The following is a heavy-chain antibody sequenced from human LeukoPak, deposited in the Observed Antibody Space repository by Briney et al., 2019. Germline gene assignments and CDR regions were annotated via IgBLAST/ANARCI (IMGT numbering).Heavy chain of an antibody. CDR1: GFTFSSYG. J-gene: IGHJ4*02. CDR2: ITGSGGST. V-gene: IGHV3-23*01. D-gene: IGHD5-18*01. CDR3: ARGQGYSSLGGY. Sequence: GGSLRLSCAASGFTFSSYGMSWVRPAQGQGLEWVSTITGSGGSTYYADSVKGRFTTSRDNAKNSLYLQMNSLRAEDTAVYYCARGQGYSSLGGYWGQGTLVTVSS.